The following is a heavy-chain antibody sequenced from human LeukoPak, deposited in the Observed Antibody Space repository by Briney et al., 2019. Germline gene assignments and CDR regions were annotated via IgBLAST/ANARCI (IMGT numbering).Heavy chain of an antibody. D-gene: IGHD2-2*02. CDR3: PRLDIVVVPAAISLLYYYGMDV. Sequence: SETLSLTCAVYGVSFSGYYWSWIRQPPGKGLEWLGEINHSGSTNYNPSLKSRVTISVDTSKNQFSLKLSSVTAADTAVYYCPRLDIVVVPAAISLLYYYGMDVWGKGTTVTVPS. J-gene: IGHJ6*04. CDR2: INHSGST. CDR1: GVSFSGYY. V-gene: IGHV4-34*01.